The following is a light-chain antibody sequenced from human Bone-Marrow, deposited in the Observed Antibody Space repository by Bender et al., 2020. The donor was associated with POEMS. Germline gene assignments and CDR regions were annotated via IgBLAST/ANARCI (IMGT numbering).Light chain of an antibody. V-gene: IGLV2-23*02. CDR1: SSDVGTYDL. Sequence: QSALTQPASVSGSPGQTLPISCTGTSSDVGTYDLVSWYQQYPGKAPKLIIHDVTQRPSGVSYRFSGSKSGSPASLTIYELQPEDEAEYFCCAYTGTGYVFGSGTMVPVL. CDR2: DVT. J-gene: IGLJ1*01. CDR3: CAYTGTGYV.